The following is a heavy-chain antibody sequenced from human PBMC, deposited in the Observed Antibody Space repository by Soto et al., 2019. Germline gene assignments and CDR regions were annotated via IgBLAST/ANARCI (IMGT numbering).Heavy chain of an antibody. V-gene: IGHV3-23*01. CDR3: PKDMGQRVETFDD. CDR2: ISAGGGGT. D-gene: IGHD2-21*02. J-gene: IGHJ4*01. CDR1: GFTLTRSS. Sequence: XRCLRLACAGSGFTLTRSSVGWVRQAPGKGLEWVSGISAGGGGTYYADSVKGRFTISRDISKNTVYLQMNGLRVEDTAVYYCPKDMGQRVETFDDWGQGTLVTVSS.